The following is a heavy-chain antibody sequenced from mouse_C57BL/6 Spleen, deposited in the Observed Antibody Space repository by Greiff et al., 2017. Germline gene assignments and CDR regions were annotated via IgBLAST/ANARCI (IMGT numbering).Heavy chain of an antibody. CDR1: GYSITSGYY. Sequence: EVQLVESGPGLVKPSQSLSLTCSVTGYSITSGYYWNWIRQFPGNKLEWMGYISYDGSNNYNPSLKNRISITRDTSKNQFFLKLNSVTTEDTATYYCAELGLWYFDVWGTGTTVTVSS. J-gene: IGHJ1*03. D-gene: IGHD4-1*01. V-gene: IGHV3-6*01. CDR2: ISYDGSN. CDR3: AELGLWYFDV.